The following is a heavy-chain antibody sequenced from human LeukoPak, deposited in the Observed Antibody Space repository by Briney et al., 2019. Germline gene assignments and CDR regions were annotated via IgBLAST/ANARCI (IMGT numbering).Heavy chain of an antibody. Sequence: SETLSLTCTVSGDSFSTYYWSWIRQPAGKGLEWIGHIYTSGTTNYNPSLKSRVTMSIDTSKNQFSLKLSSVTAADTAVYYCARRVDTAMAHWGQGTLVTVSS. D-gene: IGHD5-18*01. CDR3: ARRVDTAMAH. V-gene: IGHV4-4*07. CDR1: GDSFSTYY. J-gene: IGHJ4*02. CDR2: IYTSGTT.